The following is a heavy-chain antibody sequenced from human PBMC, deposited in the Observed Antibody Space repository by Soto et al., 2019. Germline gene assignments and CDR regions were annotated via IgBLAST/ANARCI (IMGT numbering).Heavy chain of an antibody. V-gene: IGHV3-30*18. J-gene: IGHJ4*02. D-gene: IGHD3-10*01. CDR3: AKELITMVRGVMFYFDY. Sequence: QVQLVESGGGVVQPGRSLRLSCAASGFTFSSYGMHWVRQAPGKGLEWVAVISYDGSNKYYADSVKGRFTISRDNSKNTLYLQMKSLRAEDAAVYYCAKELITMVRGVMFYFDYWGQGTLVTVSS. CDR1: GFTFSSYG. CDR2: ISYDGSNK.